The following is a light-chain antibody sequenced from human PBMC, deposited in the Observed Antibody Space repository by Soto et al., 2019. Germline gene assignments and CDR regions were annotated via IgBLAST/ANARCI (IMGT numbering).Light chain of an antibody. CDR2: DAS. Sequence: DIQMTQSPSSLPAAVGDRVTITCQASQNIRNYLNWYQQKPAKAPKLLIYDASNLETGVPSRFSGSGSGTDFTFTISSLMPEDIATYYCQQYDNLPLTFGGGTKVEIK. J-gene: IGKJ4*01. CDR3: QQYDNLPLT. CDR1: QNIRNY. V-gene: IGKV1-33*01.